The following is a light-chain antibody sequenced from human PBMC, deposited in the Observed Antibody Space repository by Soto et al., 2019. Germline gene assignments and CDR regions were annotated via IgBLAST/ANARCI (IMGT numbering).Light chain of an antibody. V-gene: IGKV1-9*01. CDR2: AAS. J-gene: IGKJ3*01. CDR1: QGIANF. CDR3: QQLNSFPIP. Sequence: IQLTQSPSSLSASVGDRVTISCRASQGIANFLAWYQQKPGKAPKLLLYAASTLQSGVPSRFSASGSGTDFTLTISSLQPEDFATYYCQQLNSFPIPFGPGTKVDIK.